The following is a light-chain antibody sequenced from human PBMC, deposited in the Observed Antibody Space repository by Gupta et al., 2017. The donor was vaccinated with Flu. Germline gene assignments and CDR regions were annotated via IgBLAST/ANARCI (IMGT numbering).Light chain of an antibody. CDR2: WAS. V-gene: IGKV4-1*01. J-gene: IGKJ1*01. CDR1: QSVLYSSNNKNY. Sequence: SLGERATINCKSSQSVLYSSNNKNYLAWYQQKPGQPPKLLIDWASSRESGVPDRFSGSGSGTDFTLTISSLQAEDVAVYYCQQYDSSPRTFGQGTKVEIK. CDR3: QQYDSSPRT.